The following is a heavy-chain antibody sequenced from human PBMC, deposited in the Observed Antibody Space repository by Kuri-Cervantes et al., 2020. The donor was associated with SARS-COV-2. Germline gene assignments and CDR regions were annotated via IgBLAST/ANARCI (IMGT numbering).Heavy chain of an antibody. D-gene: IGHD3-22*01. Sequence: GESLKISCAASGFTFSNYSMNWVRQAPGKGLEWVSYISSSSTIYYADSVKGRFTISRDNSKNTLYLQMNSLRAEDTAVYYCARPSSGYYFSPFDYWGQGTLVTVSS. V-gene: IGHV3-48*01. CDR1: GFTFSNYS. J-gene: IGHJ4*02. CDR3: ARPSSGYYFSPFDY. CDR2: ISSSSTI.